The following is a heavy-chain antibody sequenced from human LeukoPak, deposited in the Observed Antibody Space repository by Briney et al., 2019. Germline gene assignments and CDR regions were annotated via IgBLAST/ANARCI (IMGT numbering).Heavy chain of an antibody. CDR3: AKEMVRGVYYFDY. J-gene: IGHJ4*02. Sequence: GGSLRLSCAASGFTFSSYGMHWVRQAPGKGLEWVAVISYDGSNKYYAESVKGRFTISRDNSKNTLYLQMNSLRAEDTAVYYCAKEMVRGVYYFDYWGQGTLVTVSS. V-gene: IGHV3-30*18. D-gene: IGHD3-10*01. CDR2: ISYDGSNK. CDR1: GFTFSSYG.